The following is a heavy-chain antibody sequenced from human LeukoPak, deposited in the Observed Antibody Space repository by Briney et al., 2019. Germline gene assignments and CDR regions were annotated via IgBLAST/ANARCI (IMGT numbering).Heavy chain of an antibody. CDR2: IRNDGSNK. J-gene: IGHJ4*02. CDR3: AKRGSGNYELGS. V-gene: IGHV3-30*02. CDR1: GFTLRIYG. D-gene: IGHD1-26*01. Sequence: PGGSLTLSCAASGFTLRIYGMHWVRQAPGKGLEWVAFIRNDGSNKYYADSVKGRFTISRDDSKNTLYLQMSSLRAEDTAVYYCAKRGSGNYELGSWGPGTLVTVSS.